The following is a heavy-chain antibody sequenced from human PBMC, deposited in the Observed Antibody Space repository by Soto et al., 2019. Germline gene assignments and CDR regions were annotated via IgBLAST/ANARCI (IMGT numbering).Heavy chain of an antibody. D-gene: IGHD3-22*01. V-gene: IGHV4-31*03. Sequence: NPSETLSRTCTVSGGSISSGGYYWSWIRQHPGKGLEWIGYIYYSGNTYYNPSLKSRVTISVDTSKNQFSLKLSSVTAADTAVYYCARDQSYYYDSSGYHDAFDIWGQGTMVTVSS. J-gene: IGHJ3*02. CDR1: GGSISSGGYY. CDR2: IYYSGNT. CDR3: ARDQSYYYDSSGYHDAFDI.